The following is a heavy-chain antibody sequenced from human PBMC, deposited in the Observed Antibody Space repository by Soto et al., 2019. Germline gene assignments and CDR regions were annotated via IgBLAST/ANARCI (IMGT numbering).Heavy chain of an antibody. V-gene: IGHV3-23*01. Sequence: EVQVLESGGGLVQPGGSLRLSCAASGFTFTTYAMTWVRQAPEKGLEWVATIRESGGSTYYADSVKGRFTISRDNSRNTLYLQMNSLRAEDTAIYYCAKPYYRGSWYWNYWGQGTLVTVSS. CDR3: AKPYYRGSWYWNY. CDR2: IRESGGST. D-gene: IGHD6-13*01. CDR1: GFTFTTYA. J-gene: IGHJ4*02.